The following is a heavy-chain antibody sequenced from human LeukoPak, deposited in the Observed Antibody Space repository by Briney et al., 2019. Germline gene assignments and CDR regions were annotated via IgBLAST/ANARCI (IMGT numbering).Heavy chain of an antibody. CDR3: ATVFKGSFLQDY. Sequence: GGSLRLSCAVSGFTITNHWMYWVRQAPGRGLVWVSRIKSDERSAAYADSVKGRFTISRDNAKNTLYLQMNSLRAEDTAVYYCATVFKGSFLQDYWGQGTLVTVSS. CDR1: GFTITNHW. J-gene: IGHJ4*02. CDR2: IKSDERSA. V-gene: IGHV3-74*03. D-gene: IGHD1-26*01.